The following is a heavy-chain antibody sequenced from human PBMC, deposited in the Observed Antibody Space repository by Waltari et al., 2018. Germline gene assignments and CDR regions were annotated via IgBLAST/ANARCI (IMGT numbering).Heavy chain of an antibody. V-gene: IGHV3-30-3*01. CDR2: ISYDGSNQ. CDR1: GFTFSSYA. D-gene: IGHD6-25*01. Sequence: QVQLVESGGGVVQPGRSLRLSCAASGFTFSSYAMNWVRQAPGKGLEWVAVISYDGSNQYSADSVKGRFTISRDNSKNTLYLQMHSLRAEDTAVYYCARGSIATVPFDIWGQGTMVTVSS. J-gene: IGHJ3*02. CDR3: ARGSIATVPFDI.